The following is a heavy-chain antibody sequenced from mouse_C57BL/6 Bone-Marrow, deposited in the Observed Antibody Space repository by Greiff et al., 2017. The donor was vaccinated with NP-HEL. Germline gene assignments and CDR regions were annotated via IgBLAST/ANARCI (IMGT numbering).Heavy chain of an antibody. CDR2: IYPRSGNT. CDR1: GYTFTSYG. V-gene: IGHV1-81*01. J-gene: IGHJ2*01. Sequence: QVQLQQSGAELARPGASVKLSCKASGYTFTSYGISWVKQRTGQGLEWIGEIYPRSGNTYYNEKFKGKATLTADRSSSTAYMELRSLTSEDSAVYFCARLGDWYYFDYWGQGTTLTVSS. CDR3: ARLGDWYYFDY. D-gene: IGHD3-3*01.